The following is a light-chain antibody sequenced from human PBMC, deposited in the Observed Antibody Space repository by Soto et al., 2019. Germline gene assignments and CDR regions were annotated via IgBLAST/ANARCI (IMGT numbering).Light chain of an antibody. V-gene: IGKV1-33*01. CDR1: QDISNY. Sequence: DIQMTQSPSSLSASVGDRVTITCQASQDISNYLNWYQQKPVKAPKLLIYDASNLETVVPSRFSGSGSGTDFTFTISSLQPEDIATYYCQQYDNLPITFGQGTRLEIK. CDR3: QQYDNLPIT. J-gene: IGKJ5*01. CDR2: DAS.